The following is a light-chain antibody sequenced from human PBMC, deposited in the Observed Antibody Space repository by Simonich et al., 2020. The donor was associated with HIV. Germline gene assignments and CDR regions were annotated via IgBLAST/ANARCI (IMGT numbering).Light chain of an antibody. V-gene: IGKV1-39*01. CDR3: QQSYSSPPT. Sequence: DIQMTQSPSSLSASVGDRVTITCRASQRITNYLNWYQQKPGTAPKLLIFSASNLQSGVPSRFSGSGSGTDFTLTISSLQPEDFATYYCQQSYSSPPTFGGGTKVEIK. J-gene: IGKJ4*01. CDR1: QRITNY. CDR2: SAS.